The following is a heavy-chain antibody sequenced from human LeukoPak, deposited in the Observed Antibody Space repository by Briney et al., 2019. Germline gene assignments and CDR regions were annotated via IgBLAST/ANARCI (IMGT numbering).Heavy chain of an antibody. V-gene: IGHV4-59*08. CDR1: GGSIRSYY. J-gene: IGHJ4*02. D-gene: IGHD4-17*01. Sequence: SETLSLTCTASGGSIRSYYWSWIRQPPGKGLEWIGNIYNSGSTNYNPSLKSRVTISLDTSKNQFSLKLSSVTAADTAVYYCARHSLNYGDPLDYWGPGTLVTVSS. CDR2: IYNSGST. CDR3: ARHSLNYGDPLDY.